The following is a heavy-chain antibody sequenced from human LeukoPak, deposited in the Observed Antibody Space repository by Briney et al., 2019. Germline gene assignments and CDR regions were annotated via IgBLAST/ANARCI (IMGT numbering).Heavy chain of an antibody. CDR2: INHSGST. D-gene: IGHD5-18*01. Sequence: SETLCLTCAVYGGSFSGYYWSWIRQPPGKGLEWIGEINHSGSTNYNPSLKSRVTISVDTSKNQFSLKLSSVTAADTAVYYCARPSRGYSYGYSYWGQGTLVTVSS. CDR3: ARPSRGYSYGYSY. J-gene: IGHJ4*02. CDR1: GGSFSGYY. V-gene: IGHV4-34*01.